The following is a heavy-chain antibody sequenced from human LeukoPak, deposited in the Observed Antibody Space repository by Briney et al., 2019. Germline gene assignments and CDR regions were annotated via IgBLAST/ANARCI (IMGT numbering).Heavy chain of an antibody. V-gene: IGHV3-21*01. CDR3: ASTPLKIQPAA. D-gene: IGHD5-18*01. Sequence: GGSLRLSCAATGFTFSSFSMNWVRQAPGKGLEWVSSISPRGSLISYADSVKGRFTISRDNTNNSVYLQMSSLRVEDTGVYYCASTPLKIQPAAWGQGTLVAVSS. CDR2: ISPRGSLI. CDR1: GFTFSSFS. J-gene: IGHJ4*02.